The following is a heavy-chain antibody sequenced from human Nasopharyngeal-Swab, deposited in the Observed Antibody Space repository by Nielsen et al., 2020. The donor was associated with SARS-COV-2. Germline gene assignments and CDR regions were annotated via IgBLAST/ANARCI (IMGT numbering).Heavy chain of an antibody. CDR1: GFTFRSYS. V-gene: IGHV3-21*01. CDR3: ARDKLGGGLGYYYGMDV. D-gene: IGHD1-26*01. J-gene: IGHJ6*02. CDR2: ISSSSSYI. Sequence: GESLKISCAASGFTFRSYSMNRVRQAPGKGREWVSSISSSSSYIYYADSVKGRFTISRDNAKNSLYLQMNSLRAEDTAVYYCARDKLGGGLGYYYGMDVWGQGTTVTVSS.